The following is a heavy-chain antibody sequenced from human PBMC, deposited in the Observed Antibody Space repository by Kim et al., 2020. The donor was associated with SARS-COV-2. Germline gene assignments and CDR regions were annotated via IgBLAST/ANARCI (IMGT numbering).Heavy chain of an antibody. V-gene: IGHV1-18*01. J-gene: IGHJ4*02. CDR1: GYTFSYYG. Sequence: ASVKVSCKASGYTFSYYGVTWMRQAPGQGLEFIAWVRGDNDATYYSPLFRGGVTVTADTTANTAHLEMTSLTSDDTGTYYCVRDWGRAREIADYWGQGTLITVSS. CDR2: VRGDNDAT. CDR3: VRDWGRAREIADY. D-gene: IGHD3-16*01.